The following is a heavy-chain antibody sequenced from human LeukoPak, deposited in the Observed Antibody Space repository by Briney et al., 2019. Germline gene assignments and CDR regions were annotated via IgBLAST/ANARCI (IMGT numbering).Heavy chain of an antibody. CDR2: IYYSGST. Sequence: SETLSLTCTVSGGSISRYYWSWIRQPPGKGLEWIGYIYYSGSTNYNPSLKSRVTISVDTSKNQFSLKLSSVTAADTAVYYCAREGSPGLWFDPWGQGTLVTVS. D-gene: IGHD2-15*01. CDR1: GGSISRYY. V-gene: IGHV4-59*12. CDR3: AREGSPGLWFDP. J-gene: IGHJ5*02.